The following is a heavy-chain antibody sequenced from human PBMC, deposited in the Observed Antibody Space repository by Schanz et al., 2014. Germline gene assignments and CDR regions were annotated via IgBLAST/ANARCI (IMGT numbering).Heavy chain of an antibody. CDR3: ARGGPAYYFDD. CDR1: GFTFSAYY. Sequence: EVQLVESGGGLVQPGGSLRLSCAASGFTFSAYYMDWVRQPPGRGLEWVIVISGSGGSTYYADSVRGRFTMSRDNSKNTVHLQMSSLRVEDTAVYYCARGGPAYYFDDWGQGTLVTVSS. V-gene: IGHV3-23*04. CDR2: ISGSGGST. J-gene: IGHJ4*02.